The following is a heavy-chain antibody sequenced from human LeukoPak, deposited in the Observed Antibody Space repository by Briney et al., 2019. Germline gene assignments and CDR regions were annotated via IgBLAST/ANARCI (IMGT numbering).Heavy chain of an antibody. J-gene: IGHJ4*02. Sequence: PGGSLRLSCAASGFTFSSYSMNWVRQAPGKGLEWGSYISSSSKTIYYADSVKGRFTIYRDNANNSLYLQMNSLRGEDSAVYYCARGQGIFDYWGQGTLVTVS. CDR3: ARGQGIFDY. CDR2: ISSSSKTI. V-gene: IGHV3-48*01. CDR1: GFTFSSYS.